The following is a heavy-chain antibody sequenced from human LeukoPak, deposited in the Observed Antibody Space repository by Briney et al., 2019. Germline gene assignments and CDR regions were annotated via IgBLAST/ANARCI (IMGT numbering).Heavy chain of an antibody. D-gene: IGHD4-17*01. V-gene: IGHV3-30*18. J-gene: IGHJ6*04. CDR2: ISYDGSNK. Sequence: GRSLRLSCAASGFIFSSYGMHWVRQTPGKGLEWVAVISYDGSNKYYADSVKGRFTISRDNSKNTLYLQMNSLRAEDTAVYYCAKDLGTVTTDYYYGMDVWGKGTTVTVSS. CDR3: AKDLGTVTTDYYYGMDV. CDR1: GFIFSSYG.